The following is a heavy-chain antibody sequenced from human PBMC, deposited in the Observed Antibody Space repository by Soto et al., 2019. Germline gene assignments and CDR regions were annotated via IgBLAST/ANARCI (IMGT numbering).Heavy chain of an antibody. V-gene: IGHV3-21*01. J-gene: IGHJ6*02. D-gene: IGHD3-10*01. CDR2: ISSSSHI. CDR3: VRERGLSSFYGMDV. Sequence: PVGSLRLSCAASGFTITSYSMNWVRQASGKGLEWVASISSSSHIYYADSVKGRFTISRDNARNSLYLQMNTLRADDTAVYYCVRERGLSSFYGMDVWGQGTTVTVSS. CDR1: GFTITSYS.